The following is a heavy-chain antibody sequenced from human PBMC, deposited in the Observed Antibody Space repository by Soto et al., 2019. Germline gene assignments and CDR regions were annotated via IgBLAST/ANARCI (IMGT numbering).Heavy chain of an antibody. D-gene: IGHD3-9*01. CDR1: GGSISSYY. V-gene: IGHV4-59*01. Sequence: SETLSLTCTVSGGSISSYYWSWIRQPPGKGLEWIGYIYYSGSTNYNPSLKSRVTISVDTSKNQFSLKLSSVTAADTAVYYCARAPLKGYFDWLFPFDYWGQGTLVTVSS. CDR2: IYYSGST. CDR3: ARAPLKGYFDWLFPFDY. J-gene: IGHJ4*02.